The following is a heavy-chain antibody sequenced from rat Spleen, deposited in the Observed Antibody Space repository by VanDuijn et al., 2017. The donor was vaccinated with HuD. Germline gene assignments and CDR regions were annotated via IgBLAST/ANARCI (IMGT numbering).Heavy chain of an antibody. J-gene: IGHJ3*01. CDR2: ITNTGGST. CDR3: TRSTTGEGFAY. Sequence: EVQLVESGGGLVQPGRSLKLSCVASGFTFNNYWMTWIRQAPGQGLEWVASITNTGGSTYYTDSVKGRFTISRDNAQSTLYLQMNSLRSEDTATYYCTRSTTGEGFAYWGQGTLVTASS. V-gene: IGHV5-31*01. CDR1: GFTFNNYW. D-gene: IGHD5-1*01.